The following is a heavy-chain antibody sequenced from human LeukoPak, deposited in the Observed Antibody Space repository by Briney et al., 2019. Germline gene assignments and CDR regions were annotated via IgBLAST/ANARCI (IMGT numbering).Heavy chain of an antibody. Sequence: SETLSLTCTVSRGSMSHYYWSWIRQPPGKGLEWIGYIDYSGSTNYNPSLKSRLTISLDTSKNQFSLKLSSVTAADTAVYYCARAGPGAAGGVGFDSWGQGTLVTVSS. CDR1: RGSMSHYY. J-gene: IGHJ4*02. CDR2: IDYSGST. CDR3: ARAGPGAAGGVGFDS. D-gene: IGHD6-13*01. V-gene: IGHV4-59*08.